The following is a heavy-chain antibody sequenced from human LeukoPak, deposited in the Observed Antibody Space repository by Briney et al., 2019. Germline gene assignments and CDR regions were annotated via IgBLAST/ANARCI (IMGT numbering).Heavy chain of an antibody. CDR2: INPNSGGT. V-gene: IGHV1-2*06. CDR1: GYTFTGYY. D-gene: IGHD3-16*02. Sequence: ASVRVSCKASGYTFTGYYMHWVRQAPGQGLEWMGRINPNSGGTNYAQKFQGRVTMTRDTSISTAYMELSRLRSDDTAAYYCARGVMITFGGVIPLDFWGQGTLVTVSS. J-gene: IGHJ4*02. CDR3: ARGVMITFGGVIPLDF.